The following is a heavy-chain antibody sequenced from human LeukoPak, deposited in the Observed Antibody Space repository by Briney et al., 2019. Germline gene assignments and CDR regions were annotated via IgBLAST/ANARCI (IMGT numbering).Heavy chain of an antibody. D-gene: IGHD4-17*01. Sequence: SETLSLTCTVSGGSISSGGYYWSWIRQPPGKGLEWIGYIYYSGSTNYNPSLKSRVTISVDTSKNQFSLKLSSVTAADTAVYYCARAKVTTWDFDYWGQGTLVTVSS. V-gene: IGHV4-61*08. CDR2: IYYSGST. J-gene: IGHJ4*02. CDR3: ARAKVTTWDFDY. CDR1: GGSISSGGYY.